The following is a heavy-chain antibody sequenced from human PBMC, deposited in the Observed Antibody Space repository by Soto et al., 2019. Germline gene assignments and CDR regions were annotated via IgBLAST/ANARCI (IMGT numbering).Heavy chain of an antibody. CDR3: ARISSNGYYPRDY. Sequence: PGGSLRLSCAASGFTFSNYWMNWVRQAPGKGLEWVANIKQDGSEKSYVDSVKGRFTISRDNAKNSLYLQMNSLRAEDTAVYYCARISSNGYYPRDYWGQGTLVTVSS. V-gene: IGHV3-7*01. CDR2: IKQDGSEK. D-gene: IGHD6-19*01. J-gene: IGHJ4*02. CDR1: GFTFSNYW.